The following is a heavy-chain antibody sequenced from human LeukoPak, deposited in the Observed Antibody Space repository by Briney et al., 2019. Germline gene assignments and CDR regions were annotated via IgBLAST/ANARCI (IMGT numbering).Heavy chain of an antibody. V-gene: IGHV1-46*01. Sequence: ASVKVSCKASGYTFTSYYMHWVRHAPGQGLEWMGIINPSGGSTSYAQKFQGRGTMTRDTSTSTVYMELSSLRSEDTAVYYCARDQGFYDPNYYFDYWGQGTLVTVSS. D-gene: IGHD3-3*01. CDR2: INPSGGST. J-gene: IGHJ4*02. CDR1: GYTFTSYY. CDR3: ARDQGFYDPNYYFDY.